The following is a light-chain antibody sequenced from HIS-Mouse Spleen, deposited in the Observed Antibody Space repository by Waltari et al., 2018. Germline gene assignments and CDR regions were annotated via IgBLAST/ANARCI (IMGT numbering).Light chain of an antibody. V-gene: IGLV3-25*03. CDR3: QSADSSGTYSVV. CDR2: KES. CDR1: ALPKQY. Sequence: SYELTQPPSVSVSPGQTARITCSGDALPKQYAYWYQQNPGQAPGLEIYKESERPAGIPGRFSGSSSWTTVTLTISGVQAEDEADYYCQSADSSGTYSVVFGGGTKLTVL. J-gene: IGLJ2*01.